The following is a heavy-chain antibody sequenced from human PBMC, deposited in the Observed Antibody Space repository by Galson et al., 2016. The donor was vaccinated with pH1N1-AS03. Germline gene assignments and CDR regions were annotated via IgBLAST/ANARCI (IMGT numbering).Heavy chain of an antibody. Sequence: SVKVSCKVSGYKFTNYGFNWVRQAPGQGLEWMGWISGYNGNTNYAQSLQGRVTMTTDTSTSTAYMELRSLRSDDTAVYYCARDDGALYYYYGLDVWGQGTTVTVSS. CDR1: GYKFTNYG. CDR3: ARDDGALYYYYGLDV. J-gene: IGHJ6*02. V-gene: IGHV1-18*04. D-gene: IGHD4-17*01. CDR2: ISGYNGNT.